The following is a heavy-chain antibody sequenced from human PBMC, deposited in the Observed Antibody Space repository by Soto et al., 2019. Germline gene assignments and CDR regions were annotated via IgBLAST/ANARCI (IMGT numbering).Heavy chain of an antibody. J-gene: IGHJ6*02. CDR2: IYYNGGT. Sequence: PSETLSLTCTVAGGSINNDDYYWTWIRQPPGKGLELIGYIYYNGGTYYNPSLKSRVTIFIDTARNQFSLELSSVTAADTAVYYCARDHGWTPHYYGVDVWGQGTTVTVSS. D-gene: IGHD6-19*01. CDR3: ARDHGWTPHYYGVDV. V-gene: IGHV4-30-4*01. CDR1: GGSINNDDYY.